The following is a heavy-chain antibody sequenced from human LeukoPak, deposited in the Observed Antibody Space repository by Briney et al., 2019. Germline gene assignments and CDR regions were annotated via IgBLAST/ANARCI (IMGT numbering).Heavy chain of an antibody. Sequence: GGSLRLSCVASGFSFSSYAMTWVRQGPGKGLEWVSVISGSGDNRYFADSVKGRFTISRDNSKNTLYLYMNSLRAEDTALYYCAKNPRYYDSSGYYYMDYWGQGTLVTVSS. V-gene: IGHV3-23*01. CDR1: GFSFSSYA. CDR2: ISGSGDNR. CDR3: AKNPRYYDSSGYYYMDY. D-gene: IGHD3-22*01. J-gene: IGHJ4*02.